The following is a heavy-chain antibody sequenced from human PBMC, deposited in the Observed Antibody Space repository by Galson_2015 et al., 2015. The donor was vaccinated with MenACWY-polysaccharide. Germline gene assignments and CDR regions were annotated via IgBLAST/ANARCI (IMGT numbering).Heavy chain of an antibody. J-gene: IGHJ4*02. D-gene: IGHD1-26*01. V-gene: IGHV3-48*02. Sequence: SLRLSCAASGLTFSSYSMNWVRQAPGKGLEWVSYISSGGTIYYADPVKGRFTISRDNAKNSLYLQMNSLRDDDTAVYYCARVLKGLVGATPDYWGQGTLVTVSS. CDR1: GLTFSSYS. CDR3: ARVLKGLVGATPDY. CDR2: ISSGGTI.